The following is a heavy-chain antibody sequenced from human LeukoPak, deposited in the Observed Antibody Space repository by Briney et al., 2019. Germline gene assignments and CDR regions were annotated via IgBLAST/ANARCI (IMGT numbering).Heavy chain of an antibody. Sequence: GGYLSLSCAASGFTFSGHWVSWVRQAPGQGLEWVANINQGGSDKYYVDSVKGRFTISRDNANNLLYLQMNSLRGEDTAVYYCTRDRSRAEDDWGQGTLVTVAS. CDR3: TRDRSRAEDD. V-gene: IGHV3-7*01. CDR1: GFTFSGHW. D-gene: IGHD1-14*01. J-gene: IGHJ4*02. CDR2: INQGGSDK.